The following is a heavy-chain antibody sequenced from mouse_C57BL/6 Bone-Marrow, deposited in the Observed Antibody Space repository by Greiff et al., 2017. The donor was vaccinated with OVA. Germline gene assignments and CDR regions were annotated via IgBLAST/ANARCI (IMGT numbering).Heavy chain of an antibody. CDR3: TREGGTRFDY. CDR1: GFTFSDAW. V-gene: IGHV6-6*01. J-gene: IGHJ2*01. Sequence: EVKVEESGGGLVQPGGSMKLSCAASGFTFSDAWMDWVRPSPEKGLEWVAEIRNKANNPATYYAESVKGRFTISRDDSKSSVYLQMNRLRAEDTGIYYCTREGGTRFDYWGQGTTLTVSS. CDR2: IRNKANNPAT. D-gene: IGHD4-1*01.